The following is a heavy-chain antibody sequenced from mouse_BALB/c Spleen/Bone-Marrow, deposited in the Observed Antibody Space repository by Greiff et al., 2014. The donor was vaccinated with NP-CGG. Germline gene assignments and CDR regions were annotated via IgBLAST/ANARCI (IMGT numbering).Heavy chain of an antibody. CDR3: ASYYYGSSSFAY. Sequence: DVQLQESGAELVKPGASVKLSCTASGFNIKDTYMHWVKQRPEQGLEWIGRIDPANGNPKYDPKFQGKATITADTSSNTAYLQLGSLTSEDTAVYYCASYYYGSSSFAYWGQGTLVTVSA. V-gene: IGHV14-3*02. CDR1: GFNIKDTY. D-gene: IGHD1-1*01. CDR2: IDPANGNP. J-gene: IGHJ3*01.